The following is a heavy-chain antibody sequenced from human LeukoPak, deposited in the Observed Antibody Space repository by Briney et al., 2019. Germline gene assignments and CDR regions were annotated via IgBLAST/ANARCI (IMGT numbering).Heavy chain of an antibody. CDR3: TTRSDYSNYYFDY. D-gene: IGHD4-11*01. CDR1: GFTFSNAW. CDR2: IKSKTDGGTT. V-gene: IGHV3-15*01. J-gene: IGHJ4*02. Sequence: GGSLRLSCAASGFTFSNAWMSWVRQAPGKGLEWVGRIKSKTDGGTTDYAAPVKGRFTISRDDSKNTLYLQMNSLKTEDTAVYYCTTRSDYSNYYFDYWGQGTWSPSPQ.